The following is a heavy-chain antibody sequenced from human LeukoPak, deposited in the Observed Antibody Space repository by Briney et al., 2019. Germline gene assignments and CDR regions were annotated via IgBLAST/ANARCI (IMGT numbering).Heavy chain of an antibody. Sequence: SETLSLTCTVSGGSVSSGSYYWNWIRQPPGKGLEWIGYIYYSGSTNYNPSLKSRVTISVDTSKNQFSLKLSSVTAADTAVYYCAGDSSGYYYPGNEFDPWGQGTLVTVSS. V-gene: IGHV4-61*01. CDR3: AGDSSGYYYPGNEFDP. CDR1: GGSVSSGSYY. D-gene: IGHD3-22*01. CDR2: IYYSGST. J-gene: IGHJ5*02.